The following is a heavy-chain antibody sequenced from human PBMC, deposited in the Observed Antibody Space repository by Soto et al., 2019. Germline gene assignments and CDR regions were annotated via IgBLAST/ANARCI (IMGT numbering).Heavy chain of an antibody. CDR1: GGTFSSYT. Sequence: ASVKVSCKASGGTFSSYTISWVRQAPGQGLEWMGRIIPILGIANYAQKFQGRVTITADKSTSTAYMELSSLRSEDTAVYYCASLSPFGYGNFDYWGQGTLVTVSS. CDR2: IIPILGIA. D-gene: IGHD5-18*01. CDR3: ASLSPFGYGNFDY. V-gene: IGHV1-69*02. J-gene: IGHJ4*02.